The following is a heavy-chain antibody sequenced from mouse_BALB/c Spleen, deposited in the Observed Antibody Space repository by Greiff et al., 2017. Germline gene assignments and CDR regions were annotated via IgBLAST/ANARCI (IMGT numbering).Heavy chain of an antibody. V-gene: IGHV3-2*02. Sequence: EVMLVESGPGLVKPSQSLSLTCTVTGYSITSDYAWNWIRQFPGNKLEWMGYISYSGSTSYNPSLKSRISITRDTSKNQFFLQLNSVTTEDTATYYCARSYYGNYGGAMDYWGQGTSVTVSS. J-gene: IGHJ4*01. D-gene: IGHD2-10*01. CDR2: ISYSGST. CDR3: ARSYYGNYGGAMDY. CDR1: GYSITSDYA.